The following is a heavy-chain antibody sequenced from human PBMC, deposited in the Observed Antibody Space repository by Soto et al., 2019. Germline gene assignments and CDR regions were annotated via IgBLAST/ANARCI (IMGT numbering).Heavy chain of an antibody. CDR3: AKDLGVLLWFGEFDAFDI. D-gene: IGHD3-10*01. Sequence: GGSLRLSCAASGFTFDDYAMHWVRQAPGKGLEWVSGISWNSGSIGYADSVKGRFTISRDNAKNSLYLQMNSLRAEDTALYYCAKDLGVLLWFGEFDAFDIWGQGTMVTVSS. J-gene: IGHJ3*02. CDR1: GFTFDDYA. V-gene: IGHV3-9*01. CDR2: ISWNSGSI.